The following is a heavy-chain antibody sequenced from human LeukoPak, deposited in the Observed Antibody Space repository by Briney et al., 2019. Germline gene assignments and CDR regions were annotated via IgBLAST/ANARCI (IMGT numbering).Heavy chain of an antibody. J-gene: IGHJ4*02. D-gene: IGHD3-3*02. Sequence: SETLSLTCTVSGGSISSNYWSWIRQPPRKGLEWIGYIYNSGSTDYNPSLKSRATISVDASKNQFSLKLKSATAADTAVYYCARYGPRHFYFDFWGQGALVTVST. CDR2: IYNSGST. CDR1: GGSISSNY. V-gene: IGHV4-59*01. CDR3: ARYGPRHFYFDF.